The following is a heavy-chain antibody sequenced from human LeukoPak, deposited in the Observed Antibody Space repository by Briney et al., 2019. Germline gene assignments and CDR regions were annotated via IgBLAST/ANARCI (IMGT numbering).Heavy chain of an antibody. CDR3: AKGVGIAVAGYYFDS. CDR2: ISYDGSNK. CDR1: GFTFSSYG. D-gene: IGHD6-19*01. V-gene: IGHV3-30*18. Sequence: GGSLRLSCAASGFTFSSYGMHWVRQAPGKGLEWVAVISYDGSNKYYADSVKGRFTISRDNSKNTLYQQMNSLRAEDTAVYYCAKGVGIAVAGYYFDSWGQEPLVTVSS. J-gene: IGHJ4*02.